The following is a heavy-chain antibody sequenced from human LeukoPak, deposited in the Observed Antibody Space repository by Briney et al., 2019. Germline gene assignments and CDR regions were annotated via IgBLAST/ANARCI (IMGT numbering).Heavy chain of an antibody. V-gene: IGHV1-69*13. D-gene: IGHD3-22*01. J-gene: IGHJ4*02. CDR2: IIPIFGTT. CDR1: EGTFNSYA. Sequence: SVKVSCKASEGTFNSYAISWVRQAPGQGLEWMGGIIPIFGTTNYVQKLQGRVTITADESTSAAYMELRSLRSEDTAMYYCARGRFRYCDTSGYYPPFDSWGQGTLVTVSS. CDR3: ARGRFRYCDTSGYYPPFDS.